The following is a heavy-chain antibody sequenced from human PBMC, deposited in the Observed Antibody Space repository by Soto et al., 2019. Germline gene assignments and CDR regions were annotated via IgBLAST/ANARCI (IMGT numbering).Heavy chain of an antibody. Sequence: GGSLRLSCAASGFTFSSYAMHWVRQAPGKGLEWVAVISYDGSNKYYADSVKGRFTISRDNSKNTLYLQMNSLRAEDTAVYYCARGENWNYSPPRTDYYYYYGMDVWGQGTTVPVSS. D-gene: IGHD1-7*01. V-gene: IGHV3-30-3*01. CDR2: ISYDGSNK. CDR1: GFTFSSYA. CDR3: ARGENWNYSPPRTDYYYYYGMDV. J-gene: IGHJ6*02.